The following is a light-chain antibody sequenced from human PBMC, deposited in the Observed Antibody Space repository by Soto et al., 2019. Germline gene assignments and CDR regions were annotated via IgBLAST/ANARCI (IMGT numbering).Light chain of an antibody. CDR2: DVN. Sequence: QSALTQPASVSGSPGQSITISCTGTSSDVGGYNLVSWYQQYPDKAPKLMIFDVNTRPSGVSNRLFGSKSGNTASLTISGLQDEDEADYYCSSYKSSSTLPYVFGTGTKLTVL. V-gene: IGLV2-14*01. J-gene: IGLJ1*01. CDR1: SSDVGGYNL. CDR3: SSYKSSSTLPYV.